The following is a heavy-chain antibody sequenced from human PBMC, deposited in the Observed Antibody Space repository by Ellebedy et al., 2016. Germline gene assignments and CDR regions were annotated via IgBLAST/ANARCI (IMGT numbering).Heavy chain of an antibody. CDR1: GGSISSYY. CDR3: ARGYGMPRRYCSSTSCYKGPTFDY. V-gene: IGHV4-34*01. Sequence: SETLSLXCTVSGGSISSYYWSWIRQPPGKGLEWIGEINHSGSTNYNPSLKSRVTISVDTSKNQFSLKLSSVTAADTAVYYCARGYGMPRRYCSSTSCYKGPTFDYWGQGTLVTVSS. CDR2: INHSGST. J-gene: IGHJ4*02. D-gene: IGHD2-2*02.